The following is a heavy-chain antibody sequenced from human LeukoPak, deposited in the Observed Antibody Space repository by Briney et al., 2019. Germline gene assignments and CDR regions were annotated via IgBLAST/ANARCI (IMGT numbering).Heavy chain of an antibody. CDR1: GLTFSSYW. J-gene: IGHJ4*02. V-gene: IGHV3-7*01. D-gene: IGHD3-16*01. CDR2: IKQDGSEK. CDR3: ASGRQLGY. Sequence: GGSLRLSCAASGLTFSSYWMSWVRQAPGKGLEWVANIKQDGSEKYYVDSVKGRFTISRDNARNSLYLQMSSLRAEDTAIYYCASGRQLGYWGQGTLVTVSS.